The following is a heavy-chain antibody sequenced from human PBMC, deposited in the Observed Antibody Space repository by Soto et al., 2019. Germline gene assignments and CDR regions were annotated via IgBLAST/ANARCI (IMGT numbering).Heavy chain of an antibody. CDR1: GFTFSNAW. CDR3: TTDILLHSRGYYKDYYYYYGMDV. CDR2: IKSKTDGGTT. J-gene: IGHJ6*02. Sequence: PGGSLRLSCAASGFTFSNAWMSWVRQAPVKGLEWVGRIKSKTDGGTTDYAAPVKGRFTISRDDSKNTLYLQMNSLKTEDTAAYYCTTDILLHSRGYYKDYYYYYGMDVWGQGTTVTVSS. D-gene: IGHD3-22*01. V-gene: IGHV3-15*01.